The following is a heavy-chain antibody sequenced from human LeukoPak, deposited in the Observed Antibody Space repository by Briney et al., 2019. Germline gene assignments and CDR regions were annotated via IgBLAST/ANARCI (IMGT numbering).Heavy chain of an antibody. Sequence: GGSLRLSCVGSGFTFSRYWLNWVRQAPGKGLEWVANMNQDGSEIYYLDSVKGRFTISRDNAKNSVYLQMNSLRAEDTAVYYCARDNTGALHAFDIWGQGTMVTVSS. D-gene: IGHD5-18*01. J-gene: IGHJ3*02. V-gene: IGHV3-7*01. CDR2: MNQDGSEI. CDR1: GFTFSRYW. CDR3: ARDNTGALHAFDI.